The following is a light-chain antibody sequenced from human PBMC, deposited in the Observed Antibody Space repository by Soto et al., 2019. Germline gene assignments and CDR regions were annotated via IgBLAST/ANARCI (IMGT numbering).Light chain of an antibody. CDR3: QQYGRSPFT. Sequence: EIVLTQSPATLSLSPGERATLSCRASQSISSSYLAWYQQKPGQAPRLLIHGVSNRATGIPDRFSGSGSGTDFTLTISRLEPEDFAVYYCQQYGRSPFTFGPGTKVDIK. CDR2: GVS. CDR1: QSISSSY. V-gene: IGKV3-20*01. J-gene: IGKJ3*01.